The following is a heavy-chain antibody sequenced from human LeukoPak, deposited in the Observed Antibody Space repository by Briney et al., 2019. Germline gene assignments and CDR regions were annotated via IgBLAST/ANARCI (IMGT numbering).Heavy chain of an antibody. CDR3: ARSTGYYYYGMDV. CDR1: GFTLSIYV. J-gene: IGHJ6*02. D-gene: IGHD3-9*01. Sequence: GGSLRLSCAASGFTLSIYVMHWVRQPPGKGLEWVAVISHDATSEYYADSVKGRSVISRDNSKNTLYLQMNSLITEDTAVYYCARSTGYYYYGMDVWGQGTTVTVSS. V-gene: IGHV3-30*09. CDR2: ISHDATSE.